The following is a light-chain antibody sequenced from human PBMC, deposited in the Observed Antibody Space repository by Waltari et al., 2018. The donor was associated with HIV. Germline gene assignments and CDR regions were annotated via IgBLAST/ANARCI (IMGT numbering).Light chain of an antibody. CDR2: GTS. CDR1: QSVSSTY. J-gene: IGKJ4*01. CDR3: QQYGSSPLT. V-gene: IGKV3-20*01. Sequence: EIVLTQSHGTLSLSPGERATLSCSASQSVSSTYLAWYQQKPSQAPRLLIYGTSSRAPGIPDRFSGSGSGTDLTLTISRLESEDFAVYYCQQYGSSPLTFGGGTKVEIK.